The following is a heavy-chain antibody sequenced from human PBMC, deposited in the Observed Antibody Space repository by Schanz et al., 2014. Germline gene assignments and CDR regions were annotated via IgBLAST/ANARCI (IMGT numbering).Heavy chain of an antibody. V-gene: IGHV3-30*02. CDR3: ARGGFGEVSYFDY. J-gene: IGHJ4*02. CDR2: INSDGTKR. CDR1: GFTLSSYG. D-gene: IGHD3-10*01. Sequence: VQLVESGGDLVQPGGSLRLSCSASGFTLSSYGMHWVRQAPGKGLEWVAFINSDGTKRFYADSVKSRFTISRDNSRNTLYLQMNSLRPEDTAVYYCARGGFGEVSYFDYWGQGTLVTVSS.